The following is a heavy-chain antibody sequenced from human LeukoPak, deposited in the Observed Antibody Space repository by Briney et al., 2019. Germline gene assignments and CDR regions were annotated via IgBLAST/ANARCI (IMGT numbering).Heavy chain of an antibody. CDR3: ARQKAGAGKGGLDS. Sequence: SETLSLTCTVSGGSISSYYWTWIRQPAGKGLEWIGRIYTTGSTNYNPSLNSRVTMSVDTSKNQFSLKLSSVTAADTAVYYCARQKAGAGKGGLDSWGKGTLVTVSS. CDR2: IYTTGST. CDR1: GGSISSYY. V-gene: IGHV4-4*07. D-gene: IGHD6-19*01. J-gene: IGHJ4*02.